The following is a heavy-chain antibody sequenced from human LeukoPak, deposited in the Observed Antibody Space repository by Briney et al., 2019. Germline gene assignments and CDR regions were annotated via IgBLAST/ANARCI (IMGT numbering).Heavy chain of an antibody. J-gene: IGHJ4*02. V-gene: IGHV3-7*01. D-gene: IGHD6-19*01. Sequence: PGGSLRLSCAASGFTFSRYLMSWVRQAPGKGLEWVANIKQDGSEKFYVDSVKGRFTISRDNAKNSLYLQMNSLRAEDTAVYLAVAGTLSYFDYWGQGTLVTVSS. CDR2: IKQDGSEK. CDR3: VAGTLSYFDY. CDR1: GFTFSRYL.